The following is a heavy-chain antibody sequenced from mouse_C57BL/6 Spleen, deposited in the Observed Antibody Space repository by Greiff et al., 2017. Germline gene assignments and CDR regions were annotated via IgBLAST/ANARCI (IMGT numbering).Heavy chain of an antibody. J-gene: IGHJ4*01. V-gene: IGHV1-22*01. CDR3: SSALWLFYAMDY. Sequence: EVQLQQSGPELVKPGASVKMSCKASGYTFTDYNMHWVKQSHGKSLEWIGYINPNNGGTSYNQKFKGKATLTVNKSSSTAYMELRSLTSEDAAVYYCSSALWLFYAMDYWGQGTSVTVSS. CDR2: INPNNGGT. D-gene: IGHD1-1*02. CDR1: GYTFTDYN.